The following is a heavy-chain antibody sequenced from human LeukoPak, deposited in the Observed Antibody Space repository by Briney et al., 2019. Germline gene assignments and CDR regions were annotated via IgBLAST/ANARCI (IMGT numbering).Heavy chain of an antibody. CDR3: ARLASGSYGPLTPFDY. J-gene: IGHJ4*02. Sequence: SETLSLTCTVSGASFSDYYWSWIRQPAGKGLEWIGRIYPTGSTNYNPSLKSRVTISVDTSKNQFSLRLSSVTAADTAVYYSARLASGSYGPLTPFDYWGQGTLVTVSS. D-gene: IGHD1-26*01. CDR2: IYPTGST. V-gene: IGHV4-4*07. CDR1: GASFSDYY.